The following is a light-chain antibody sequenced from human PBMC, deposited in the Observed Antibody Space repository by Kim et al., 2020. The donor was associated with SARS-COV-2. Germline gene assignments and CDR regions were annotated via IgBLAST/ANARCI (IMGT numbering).Light chain of an antibody. V-gene: IGKV1-33*01. CDR1: RDIKKY. CDR2: DAS. J-gene: IGKJ2*01. CDR3: HQYESLPYT. Sequence: SASVGDRVTITCQASRDIKKYLNWYQQKPGKAPKLLIYDASNLETGVPSRFSGSGSETNFTFTINSLQPEDIATDFCHQYESLPYTFGQGTKLEI.